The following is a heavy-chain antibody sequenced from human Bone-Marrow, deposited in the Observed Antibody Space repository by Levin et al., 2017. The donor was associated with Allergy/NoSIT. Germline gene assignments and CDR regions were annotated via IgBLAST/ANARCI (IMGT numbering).Heavy chain of an antibody. CDR2: ISHTGRT. V-gene: IGHV4-59*01. J-gene: IGHJ3*02. CDR3: ARDSTGWTQSNAFDI. Sequence: SETLSLTCIVSGGSMGSSYWSWIRQPPGKGLEWIAYISHTGRTNYSPSLRSRVTISIDTSKNQFSLTLNSVTAADTAVYYCARDSTGWTQSNAFDIWGQGTMVTVSS. CDR1: GGSMGSSY. D-gene: IGHD6-19*01.